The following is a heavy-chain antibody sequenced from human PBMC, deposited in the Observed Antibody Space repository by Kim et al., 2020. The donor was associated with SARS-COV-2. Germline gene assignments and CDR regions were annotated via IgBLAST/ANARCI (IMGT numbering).Heavy chain of an antibody. V-gene: IGHV3-9*01. Sequence: GGSLRLSCSASGFTFDTYSMTWVRQPPGKGLDWVSGISRSSGRKVYADSLKGRFTISRDNSKNSLSLQMNSLTVEDTALYYCARGGADFGFNSLLVFFD. CDR1: GFTFDTYS. D-gene: IGHD2-21*01. CDR3: ARGGADFGFNSLLVFFD. J-gene: IGHJ4*01. CDR2: ISRSSGRK.